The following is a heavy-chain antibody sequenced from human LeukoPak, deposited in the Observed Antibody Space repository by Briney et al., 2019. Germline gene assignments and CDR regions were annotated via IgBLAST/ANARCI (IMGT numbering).Heavy chain of an antibody. J-gene: IGHJ4*02. CDR2: ISDTGRLS. CDR1: GFTFSSSA. D-gene: IGHD7-27*01. Sequence: QPGGSLRLSCAASGFTFSSSAMSWVRQAPGKGLEWVAAISDTGRLSYCADSVNGRFTISRDNSKNTLSLQMNSLRAEDTAVYYCAKDGGLWVSAHWGDSWGRGTLVTVSS. V-gene: IGHV3-23*01. CDR3: AKDGGLWVSAHWGDS.